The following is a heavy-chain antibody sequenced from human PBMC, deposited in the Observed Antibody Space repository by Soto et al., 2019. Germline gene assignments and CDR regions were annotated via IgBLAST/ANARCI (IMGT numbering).Heavy chain of an antibody. Sequence: SETLSLTCTVAGGSISSGDYYWSWIRQPPGKGLEWIGYIYYSGSTYYNPSLKSRVTISVDTSKNQFSLKLSSVTAADTAVYYCARADNTAMVSLDYWGQGTLVTVSS. CDR3: ARADNTAMVSLDY. V-gene: IGHV4-30-4*01. CDR1: GGSISSGDYY. CDR2: IYYSGST. D-gene: IGHD5-18*01. J-gene: IGHJ4*02.